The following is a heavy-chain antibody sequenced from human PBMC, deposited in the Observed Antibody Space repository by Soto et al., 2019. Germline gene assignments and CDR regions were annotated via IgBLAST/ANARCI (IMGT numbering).Heavy chain of an antibody. CDR2: ISTYSGDT. CDR3: ARHHGPTTSENWFDP. D-gene: IGHD5-12*01. CDR1: GYTFFTYD. Sequence: ASVKVSCKGSGYTFFTYDISWMRQAPGQGLEWMGWISTYSGDTKYAQKFQGRVTMTTDTSTTTAYLELRSLRSDDTAVYYCARHHGPTTSENWFDPWGQGTLVTVSS. V-gene: IGHV1-18*01. J-gene: IGHJ5*02.